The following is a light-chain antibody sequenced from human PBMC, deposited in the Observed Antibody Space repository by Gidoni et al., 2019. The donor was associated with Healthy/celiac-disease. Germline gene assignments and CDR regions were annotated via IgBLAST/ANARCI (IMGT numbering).Light chain of an antibody. Sequence: QSVLPPPPSASGTPGQRVTISCSGSSSNIGINYVYWYQQLPGTAPKLLIYRNNQRPSGVPDRFSGSKSGTSASLAISGLRSEDEADYYCAAWDDSLSGVVFGGGTKLTVL. J-gene: IGLJ2*01. CDR1: SSNIGINY. CDR3: AAWDDSLSGVV. CDR2: RNN. V-gene: IGLV1-47*01.